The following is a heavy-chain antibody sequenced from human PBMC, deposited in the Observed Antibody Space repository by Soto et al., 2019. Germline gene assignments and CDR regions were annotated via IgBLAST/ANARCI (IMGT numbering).Heavy chain of an antibody. D-gene: IGHD3-10*01. CDR3: AKKYHYDSGTYLYHFDY. J-gene: IGHJ4*02. CDR2: VGWSGSST. CDR1: GFTFNNYA. V-gene: IGHV3-23*01. Sequence: EVQLLESGGGLVQPGGSLRLSCAASGFTFNNYAMSWVRRAPGKGLEWVSTVGWSGSSTYYADSVKGRFTISRDNSKNTLYLQTTSLPAEDTAVYYCAKKYHYDSGTYLYHFDYWGQGTLVIVSS.